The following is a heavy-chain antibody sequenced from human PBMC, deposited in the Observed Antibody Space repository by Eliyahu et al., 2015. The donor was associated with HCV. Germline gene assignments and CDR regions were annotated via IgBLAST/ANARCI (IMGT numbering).Heavy chain of an antibody. Sequence: EVQLLESGGGLVQPGGSLRLSCAAXGFTFRSHAMSWVRHVPGKGLEWVSCISGSGRSTYYADSVKGRFIISRDSSKNTLYLQMNSLGVDDTALYYCATLPVFGVANPWWVDVWGQGTTVTVAS. CDR3: ATLPVFGVANPWWVDV. CDR2: ISGSGRST. CDR1: GFTFRSHA. D-gene: IGHD3-3*01. J-gene: IGHJ6*02. V-gene: IGHV3-23*01.